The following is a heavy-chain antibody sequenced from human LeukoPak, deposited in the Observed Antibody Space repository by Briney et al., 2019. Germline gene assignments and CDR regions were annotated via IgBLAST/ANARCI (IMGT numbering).Heavy chain of an antibody. V-gene: IGHV3-48*03. Sequence: PGGSLRLSCAASGFTFSSYEMNWVRQAPGKGLEWVSYISSSGSTIYYVDSVKGRFTISRDNAKNSLYLQMNSLRAEDTAVYYCARDSSSSGGMDVWGQGTTVTVSS. CDR3: ARDSSSSGGMDV. D-gene: IGHD6-13*01. CDR2: ISSSGSTI. CDR1: GFTFSSYE. J-gene: IGHJ6*02.